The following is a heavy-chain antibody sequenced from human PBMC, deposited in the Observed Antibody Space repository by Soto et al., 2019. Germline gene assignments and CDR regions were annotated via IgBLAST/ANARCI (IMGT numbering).Heavy chain of an antibody. Sequence: SETLSLTCTVSGGSISSYYWSWIRQPPGKGLEWIGYIYYSGSTNYNPSLKSRVTISVDTSKNQFSLKLSSVTAADTAVYYCARAGRYCSGGSCYDQDVWGKGTTVTVSS. J-gene: IGHJ6*04. CDR2: IYYSGST. CDR3: ARAGRYCSGGSCYDQDV. V-gene: IGHV4-59*01. D-gene: IGHD2-15*01. CDR1: GGSISSYY.